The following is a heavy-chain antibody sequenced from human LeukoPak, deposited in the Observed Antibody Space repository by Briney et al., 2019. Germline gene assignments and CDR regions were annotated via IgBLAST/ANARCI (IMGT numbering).Heavy chain of an antibody. D-gene: IGHD1-26*01. CDR3: ARDRASYSGSYYQLGY. CDR1: GYTFTGYY. V-gene: IGHV1-2*02. J-gene: IGHJ4*02. CDR2: INPNSGGT. Sequence: GASVKVSCKASGYTFTGYYMHWVRQAPGQGLEWMGWINPNSGGTNYAQKFQGRVNMTRDTSISTAYMELSRMRSDDTAVYYCARDRASYSGSYYQLGYWGQGTLVTVSS.